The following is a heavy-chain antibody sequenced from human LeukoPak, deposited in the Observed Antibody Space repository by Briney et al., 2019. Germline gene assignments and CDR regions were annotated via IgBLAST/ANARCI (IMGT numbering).Heavy chain of an antibody. Sequence: GGSLRLSCAASGFTFSSYAMSWVRQAPGKGLEWVSAISGSGGSTYYADSVKGRFTISRDNSKNTLYLQMNSLRAEDTAIYYCAKALYSSSWYRGYFDYWGQGTLVTVSS. V-gene: IGHV3-23*01. CDR3: AKALYSSSWYRGYFDY. D-gene: IGHD6-13*01. CDR1: GFTFSSYA. CDR2: ISGSGGST. J-gene: IGHJ4*02.